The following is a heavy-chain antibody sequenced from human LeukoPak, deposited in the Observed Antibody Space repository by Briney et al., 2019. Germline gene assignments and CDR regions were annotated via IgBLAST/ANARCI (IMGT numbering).Heavy chain of an antibody. Sequence: SETLSLTCTVSGGSISSSSYYWGWIRQPPGKGLEWIGSIYYSGSTYYNPSLKSRVTISVDTSKNQFSLKLSSVTAADTAVYYCARLFSSSWTGHWGQGTLVTVSS. CDR1: GGSISSSSYY. J-gene: IGHJ4*02. CDR2: IYYSGST. CDR3: ARLFSSSWTGH. V-gene: IGHV4-39*01. D-gene: IGHD6-13*01.